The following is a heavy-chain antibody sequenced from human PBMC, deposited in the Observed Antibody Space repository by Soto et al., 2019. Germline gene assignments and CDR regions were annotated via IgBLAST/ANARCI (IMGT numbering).Heavy chain of an antibody. CDR2: ISYDGSNK. Sequence: QVQLVESGGGVVQPGRSLRLSCAASGFTFSSYGMHWVRQAPGKGLEWVAVISYDGSNKYYADSVKGRFTISRDNSKNTLYLQMHSLRAEDPAVYYGAKEGGSSSWYAFFDYWGQGTLVTVSS. V-gene: IGHV3-30*18. CDR1: GFTFSSYG. D-gene: IGHD6-13*01. CDR3: AKEGGSSSWYAFFDY. J-gene: IGHJ4*02.